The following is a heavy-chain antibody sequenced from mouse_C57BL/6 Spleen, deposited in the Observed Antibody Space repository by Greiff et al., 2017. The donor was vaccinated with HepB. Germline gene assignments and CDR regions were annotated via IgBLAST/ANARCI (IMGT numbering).Heavy chain of an antibody. CDR1: GFSFNTYA. Sequence: EVKVVESGGGLVQPQGSLKLSCAASGFSFNTYAMNWVRQAPGKGLEWVARIRSKSNNYERYYADSMKDRLTISSDDSESMLYLQMNNLKTEDTAMYYFVRHKPYYAMDYWGQGTSVTVSS. CDR3: VRHKPYYAMDY. CDR2: IRSKSNNYER. J-gene: IGHJ4*01. V-gene: IGHV10-1*01.